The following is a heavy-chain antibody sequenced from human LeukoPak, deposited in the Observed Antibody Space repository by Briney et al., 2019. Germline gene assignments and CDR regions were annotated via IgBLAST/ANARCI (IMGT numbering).Heavy chain of an antibody. CDR1: GGSISSYY. Sequence: PSETLSLTCTVSGGSISSYYWSWIRQPPGKGLELIGFIHYSGSTNYNPSLKSRVTISVDTSRNQFSLKLTSVTAADTAVYYCARVDYDLWSGYSRAIDYWGQGTLVTVSS. CDR3: ARVDYDLWSGYSRAIDY. J-gene: IGHJ4*02. CDR2: IHYSGST. V-gene: IGHV4-59*01. D-gene: IGHD3-3*01.